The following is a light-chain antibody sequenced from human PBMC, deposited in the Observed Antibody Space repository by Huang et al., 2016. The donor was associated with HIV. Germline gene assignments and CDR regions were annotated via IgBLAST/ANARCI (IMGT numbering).Light chain of an antibody. Sequence: EIVMTQSPATLYVSPGERATLSCRASQGVGNNLAWYQQKLGQPPRLRIYGASARSTCLPARFSGSGSGTEFTLTISSLQSEDFAVYYCQQYNTWPYTFGQGTSLEL. CDR1: QGVGNN. V-gene: IGKV3-15*01. J-gene: IGKJ2*01. CDR2: GAS. CDR3: QQYNTWPYT.